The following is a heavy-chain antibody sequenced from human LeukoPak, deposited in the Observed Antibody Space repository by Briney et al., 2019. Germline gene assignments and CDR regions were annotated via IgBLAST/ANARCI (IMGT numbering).Heavy chain of an antibody. Sequence: GGSLRLSCAASGFTFSSYWMHWVRQAPGKGLVWVSRINSDGSSTSYADSVKGRFAISRDNAKNTLYLQMNSLRAEDTAVYYWARATYSSSKIDYWGQGTLVTVSS. D-gene: IGHD6-13*01. V-gene: IGHV3-74*01. J-gene: IGHJ4*02. CDR2: INSDGSST. CDR1: GFTFSSYW. CDR3: ARATYSSSKIDY.